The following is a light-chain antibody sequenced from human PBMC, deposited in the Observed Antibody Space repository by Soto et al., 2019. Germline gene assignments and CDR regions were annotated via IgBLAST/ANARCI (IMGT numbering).Light chain of an antibody. CDR1: SSVFGTYNY. Sequence: QSALTQPPSASGSPGQSVTISCTGTSSVFGTYNYVSWYQQDPGQAPKLMIYEVTKRPSGVPDRFSGSKSGNTASLTVSGLQAEDEADYYCSSYAGSNSVVFGGGTKVTVL. CDR2: EVT. J-gene: IGLJ2*01. CDR3: SSYAGSNSVV. V-gene: IGLV2-8*01.